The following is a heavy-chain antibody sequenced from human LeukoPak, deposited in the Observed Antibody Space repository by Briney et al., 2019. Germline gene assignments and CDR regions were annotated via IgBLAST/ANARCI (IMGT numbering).Heavy chain of an antibody. V-gene: IGHV4-59*01. Sequence: SETLSLTCTVSGASISSYYWSWIRQPPGKGLEWIGYIYYSGSTNYNPSLKSRVTISVDTSKNQFSLKLSSVTAADTAVYYCARASGEYYDFWSGYYTGMDYFDYWGQGTLVTVSS. CDR2: IYYSGST. D-gene: IGHD3-3*01. J-gene: IGHJ4*02. CDR3: ARASGEYYDFWSGYYTGMDYFDY. CDR1: GASISSYY.